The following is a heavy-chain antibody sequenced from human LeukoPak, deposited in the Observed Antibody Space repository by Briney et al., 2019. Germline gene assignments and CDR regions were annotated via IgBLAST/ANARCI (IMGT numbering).Heavy chain of an antibody. CDR1: GFTLADLS. CDR3: ATGVFCANTTCPGYQHFYYFMDV. Sequence: GASGKVSCKASGFTLADLSMHWVRQFPGKGLEWWSGFDRKNADTIYAQRSRGRVTLSEDTSTGTAYMDLSSLSADDPAVYYCATGVFCANTTCPGYQHFYYFMDVWGKGTTVTVSS. CDR2: FDRKNADT. D-gene: IGHD2-2*01. V-gene: IGHV1-24*01. J-gene: IGHJ6*03.